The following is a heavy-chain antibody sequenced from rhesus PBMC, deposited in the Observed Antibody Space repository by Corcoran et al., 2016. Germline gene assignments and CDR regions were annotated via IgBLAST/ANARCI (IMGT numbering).Heavy chain of an antibody. Sequence: QVTLKESGPALVKPTQTLTLTCTFSGFSLTTSGMGVGWIRQPPGKALEWLALIYWDDDKRYSTPPKSRLTISKDTSKNQVVLTMTNRDPVDTATYDCARGGSWNTGLGFDVWGPGVLVTVSS. CDR2: IYWDDDK. CDR1: GFSLTTSGMG. CDR3: ARGGSWNTGLGFDV. J-gene: IGHJ5-1*01. V-gene: IGHV2-174*01. D-gene: IGHD6-25*01.